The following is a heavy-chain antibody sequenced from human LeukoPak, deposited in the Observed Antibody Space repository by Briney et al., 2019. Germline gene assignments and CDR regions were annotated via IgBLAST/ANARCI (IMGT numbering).Heavy chain of an antibody. CDR2: ISSSSSSYI. CDR3: ARGPDIVVVVAAIDY. V-gene: IGHV3-21*01. Sequence: PGGSLGLSCAAPGFTFSSYSMNWVRQAPGKGLEWVSSISSSSSSYIYYADSVKGRFTISRDNAKNSLYLQMNSLRAEDTAVYYCARGPDIVVVVAAIDYWGQGTLVTVSS. J-gene: IGHJ4*02. D-gene: IGHD2-15*01. CDR1: GFTFSSYS.